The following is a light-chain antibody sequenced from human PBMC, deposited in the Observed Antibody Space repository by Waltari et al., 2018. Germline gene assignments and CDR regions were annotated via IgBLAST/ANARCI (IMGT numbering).Light chain of an antibody. CDR2: DAS. V-gene: IGKV1-39*01. CDR1: QSISSY. J-gene: IGKJ2*01. CDR3: QQSYSTPDT. Sequence: DIQMTQSPSSLSASVGDRVTITCRASQSISSYLNWYQQKPGKAPKLLIYDASSLQSGVPSRFSGSGSGTEFTLTISRLQTEDFATYYCQQSYSTPDTFGQGTKLEIK.